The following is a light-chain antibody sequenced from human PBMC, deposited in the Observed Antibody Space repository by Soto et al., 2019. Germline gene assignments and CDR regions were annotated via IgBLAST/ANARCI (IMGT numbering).Light chain of an antibody. V-gene: IGKV1-39*01. CDR3: QQYSSYWS. J-gene: IGKJ1*01. CDR1: QSISSY. CDR2: AAS. Sequence: DIQMTQSPSSLSASVGDRVTITCRASQSISSYLNWYQQKPGKAPKLLIYAASSLQSGVPSRFSGSGSGTDFTLTISCLQSDDFAAYYCQQYSSYWSFGQGTKVDIK.